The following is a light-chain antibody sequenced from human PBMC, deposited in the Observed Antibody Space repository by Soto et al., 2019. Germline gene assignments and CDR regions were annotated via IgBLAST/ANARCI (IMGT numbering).Light chain of an antibody. V-gene: IGKV1-33*01. J-gene: IGKJ5*01. CDR2: DAY. Sequence: DIQMTQSPSSLSASVGDRVTITCQASQDITNYLNWYQQKPGKPPKLLINDAYNLETGVPSRFSGSGSGTHFSFTINSLQPEDFATYYCQQYDDLPITFRLGTRLDIK. CDR1: QDITNY. CDR3: QQYDDLPIT.